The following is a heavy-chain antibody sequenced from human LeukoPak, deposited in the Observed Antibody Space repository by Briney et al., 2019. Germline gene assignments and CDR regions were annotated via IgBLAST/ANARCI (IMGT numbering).Heavy chain of an antibody. CDR1: DDSFSSHY. Sequence: SETLSLTCAVSDDSFSSHYWTWIRQPPGKGLEWIGYFSYIGSTNYNPSLKSRVTISIDTSKNQFSLKLSSVTAADTAVYYCARDLVTVTKGFDIWGQGTMVSVSS. CDR2: FSYIGST. CDR3: ARDLVTVTKGFDI. V-gene: IGHV4-59*11. J-gene: IGHJ3*02. D-gene: IGHD4-17*01.